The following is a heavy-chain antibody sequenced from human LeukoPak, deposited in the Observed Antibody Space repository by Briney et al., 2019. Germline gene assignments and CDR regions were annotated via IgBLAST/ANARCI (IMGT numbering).Heavy chain of an antibody. CDR1: GGSFSAYY. J-gene: IGHJ4*02. CDR3: ARLDISTTWYAFDY. CDR2: IYHDGNI. D-gene: IGHD5-12*01. Sequence: SETLSLTCAVYGGSFSAYYWSWIRQTPGEGLEWIAEIYHDGNINYNPSLKSRVTISVDIFNSQFSLKLRSVSAADTAVYYCARLDISTTWYAFDYWGQGTLVTVSS. V-gene: IGHV4-34*01.